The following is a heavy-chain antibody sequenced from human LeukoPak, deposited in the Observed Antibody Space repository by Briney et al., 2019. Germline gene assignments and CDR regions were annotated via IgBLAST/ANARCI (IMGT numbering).Heavy chain of an antibody. CDR2: INHSGST. V-gene: IGHV4-34*01. D-gene: IGHD6-13*01. Sequence: SETLSLTCAVYGGSFSGYYWSWIRQPPGKGLEWIGEINHSGSTNYNPSLKSRVTISVDTSKNQFSLKLSSVTAADTAVYYCARVYSGSWYYDWFDPWGQGTLVTVSS. CDR3: ARVYSGSWYYDWFDP. J-gene: IGHJ5*02. CDR1: GGSFSGYY.